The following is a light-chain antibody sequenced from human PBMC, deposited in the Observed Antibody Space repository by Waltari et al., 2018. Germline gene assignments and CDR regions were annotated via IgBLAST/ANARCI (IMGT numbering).Light chain of an antibody. CDR1: QSVGRS. CDR2: GAS. CDR3: QHYVRLPVT. Sequence: EIVLTQSPGTLSLSPGERATLSCWASQSVGRSLAWYQQKRGQAPRILIYGASTRATGIPDRFSGIGSGTDFSLTISRLEPEDFAVYYCQHYVRLPVTFGQGTKVEI. V-gene: IGKV3-20*01. J-gene: IGKJ1*01.